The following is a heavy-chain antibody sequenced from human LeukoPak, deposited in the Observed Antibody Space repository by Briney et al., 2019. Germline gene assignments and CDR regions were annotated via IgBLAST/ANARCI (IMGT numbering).Heavy chain of an antibody. CDR2: ISSSGSTI. D-gene: IGHD2-2*01. J-gene: IGHJ4*02. Sequence: GGSLRLSCAASGFTFSDYYMGWIRQAPGKGLEWVSYISSSGSTIYYADSVKGRFTISRDNAKNSLYLQMNSLRAEDTAVYYCARVGGYCSSTSCYEHFDYWGQGTLVTVSS. CDR3: ARVGGYCSSTSCYEHFDY. V-gene: IGHV3-11*04. CDR1: GFTFSDYY.